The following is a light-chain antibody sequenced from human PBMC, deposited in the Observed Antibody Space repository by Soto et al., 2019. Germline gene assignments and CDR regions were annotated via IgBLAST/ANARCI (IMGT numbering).Light chain of an antibody. J-gene: IGLJ3*02. CDR3: QTWGTGTGV. Sequence: QSVLTQSPSASASLGASVKLTCSLSSGHSSYAIAWHQQQPEKGPRYLMKLNSDGSYSKGDGIPDRFSGSRSGAERYLTISSLQSEDEAVYYCQTWGTGTGVFGGGTKLTVL. CDR2: LNSDGSY. V-gene: IGLV4-69*01. CDR1: SGHSSYA.